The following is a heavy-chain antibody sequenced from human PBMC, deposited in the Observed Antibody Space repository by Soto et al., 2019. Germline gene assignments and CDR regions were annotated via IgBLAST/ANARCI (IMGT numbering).Heavy chain of an antibody. CDR1: VFTFSNYG. CDR2: VSANNGHT. V-gene: IGHV1-18*01. CDR3: ARDIESVTAKHFFYYYAMDV. Sequence: XSVKASCKASVFTFSNYGLNWVRQAPGQGLEWMGWVSANNGHTNYAQNLQGRVSMTTDTSTSTAYMELRGLTFDDTAVYYCARDIESVTAKHFFYYYAMDVWGQGTTVTVSS. J-gene: IGHJ6*02. D-gene: IGHD2-8*01.